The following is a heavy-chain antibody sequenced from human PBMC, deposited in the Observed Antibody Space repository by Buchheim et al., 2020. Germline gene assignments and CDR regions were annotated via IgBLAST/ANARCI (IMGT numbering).Heavy chain of an antibody. J-gene: IGHJ6*02. Sequence: QVQLVQSGAEVKKPGASVKVSCKSSGYTFTGYYMHWVRQAPGQGLEWMGRINPTSGGTNYAQKFQGRVTMTRDTSISTAYMELSRLRADDTAVYYCARDCGGWYYYGMDVWGQGTT. CDR3: ARDCGGWYYYGMDV. V-gene: IGHV1-2*06. CDR2: INPTSGGT. CDR1: GYTFTGYY. D-gene: IGHD4-23*01.